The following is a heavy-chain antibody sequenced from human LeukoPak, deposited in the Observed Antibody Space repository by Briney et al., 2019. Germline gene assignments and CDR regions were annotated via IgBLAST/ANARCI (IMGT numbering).Heavy chain of an antibody. J-gene: IGHJ1*01. V-gene: IGHV1-69*13. Sequence: SVKVSCKASGGTFSSYAISWVRQAPRQGLEWMGGIIPIFGTANYAQKFQGRVTITADESTSTAYMELSSLRSEDTAVYYCARVVLVRGVRGEYFQHWGQGTLVTVSS. D-gene: IGHD3-10*01. CDR3: ARVVLVRGVRGEYFQH. CDR1: GGTFSSYA. CDR2: IIPIFGTA.